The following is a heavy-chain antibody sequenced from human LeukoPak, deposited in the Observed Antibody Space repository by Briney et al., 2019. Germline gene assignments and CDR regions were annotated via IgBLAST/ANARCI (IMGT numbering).Heavy chain of an antibody. CDR3: ASLIAVAGSLNFDY. J-gene: IGHJ4*02. V-gene: IGHV3-7*01. CDR1: GFSMSVYW. D-gene: IGHD6-19*01. CDR2: IKQDGSER. Sequence: PGGSLRLSCEASGFSMSVYWMSWVRQAPGKGLEWVGNIKQDGSERNYVDSVKGRFTISRDNAKNSLYLQMNSLRAEDTAVYYCASLIAVAGSLNFDYWGQGTLVTVSS.